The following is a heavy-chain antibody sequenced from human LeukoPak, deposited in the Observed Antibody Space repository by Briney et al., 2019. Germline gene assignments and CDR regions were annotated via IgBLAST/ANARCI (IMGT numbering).Heavy chain of an antibody. Sequence: ASVKVSCKASGGTFSNYAISWVRQAPGQGLEWMGGIIPIFGTANYAQKFQGRVTITADESTSTAYMELSSLSSEDTAVYYCVATNYYDSSGYYYPFDYWGQGTLVTVSS. V-gene: IGHV1-69*13. CDR1: GGTFSNYA. CDR2: IIPIFGTA. J-gene: IGHJ4*02. D-gene: IGHD3-22*01. CDR3: VATNYYDSSGYYYPFDY.